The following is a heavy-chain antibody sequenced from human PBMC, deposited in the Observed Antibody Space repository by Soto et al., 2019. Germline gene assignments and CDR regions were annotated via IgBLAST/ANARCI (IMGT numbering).Heavy chain of an antibody. CDR2: MNPNTGNS. Sequence: ASVKVSCKASGYTFTSYDSYWVRQATGQGLEWMGWMNPNTGNSGYAQKFQGRVTMTSDTSISTAHMELSSLRSEDTAVYYCARRAETNGWKGWGADKYYFDFPGQGTPVTASS. D-gene: IGHD6-19*01. CDR1: GYTFTSYD. CDR3: ARRAETNGWKGWGADKYYFDF. V-gene: IGHV1-8*01. J-gene: IGHJ4*02.